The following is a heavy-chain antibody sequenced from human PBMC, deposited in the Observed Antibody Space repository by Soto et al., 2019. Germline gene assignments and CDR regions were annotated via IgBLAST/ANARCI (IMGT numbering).Heavy chain of an antibody. Sequence: QLQLQESGPGLVKPSETLSLTCTVSGGSISSSSYYWGWIRQPPGKGLEWIGSIYYSGSTYYNPSLQTRCTLSVDTSKNQFSLKLSSVTAADTAVYYCATLWFGEGNYWGQGTLVTVSS. J-gene: IGHJ4*02. D-gene: IGHD3-10*01. CDR3: ATLWFGEGNY. CDR1: GGSISSSSYY. CDR2: IYYSGST. V-gene: IGHV4-39*01.